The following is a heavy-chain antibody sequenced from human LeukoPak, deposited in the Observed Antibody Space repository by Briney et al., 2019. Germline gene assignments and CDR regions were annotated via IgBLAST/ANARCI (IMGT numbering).Heavy chain of an antibody. CDR1: GFTFSTYW. CDR2: IYHSGST. CDR3: ARAPGYSGYGFFDY. D-gene: IGHD5-12*01. V-gene: IGHV4-4*02. J-gene: IGHJ4*02. Sequence: PGGSLRLSCAASGFTFSTYWMSWVRQPPGKGLEWIGEIYHSGSTNYNPSLKSRVTISVDKSKNQFSLKLSSVTAADTAVYYCARAPGYSGYGFFDYWGQGTLVTVSS.